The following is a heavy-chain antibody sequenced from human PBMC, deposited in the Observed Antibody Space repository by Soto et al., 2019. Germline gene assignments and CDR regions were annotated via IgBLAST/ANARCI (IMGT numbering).Heavy chain of an antibody. J-gene: IGHJ6*02. CDR2: INPKSGGT. V-gene: IGHV1-2*04. Sequence: ASVKVSCKASGYSFTDYHIHWVRQAPGQGLEWLGRINPKSGGTSTAQKFQGWVTMTTDTSISTASMELTRLTSDDTAIYYCARGDSTNCSNGVCSFFYNHDMDVWGQGTTVTVSS. CDR1: GYSFTDYH. CDR3: ARGDSTNCSNGVCSFFYNHDMDV. D-gene: IGHD2-8*01.